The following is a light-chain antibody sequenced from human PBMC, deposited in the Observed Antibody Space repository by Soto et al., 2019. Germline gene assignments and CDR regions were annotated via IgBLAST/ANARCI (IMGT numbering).Light chain of an antibody. J-gene: IGKJ1*01. CDR2: GAS. Sequence: EIVMTQSPAPLSVSPGERATLSCRASQSVSSNLAWYQQKPGQAPRLLIYGASTRATGIPARFSGSGSGTEFTLTISSLQSEDFAVYYCQQYNNWPGTFGQGTKVDTK. V-gene: IGKV3-15*01. CDR1: QSVSSN. CDR3: QQYNNWPGT.